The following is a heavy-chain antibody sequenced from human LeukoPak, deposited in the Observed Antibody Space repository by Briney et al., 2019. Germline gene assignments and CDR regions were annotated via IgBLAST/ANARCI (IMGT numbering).Heavy chain of an antibody. D-gene: IGHD2/OR15-2a*01. J-gene: IGHJ3*02. CDR1: AYTSTAYN. CDR3: ARDKEAISAPFGHAFDI. Sequence: ASVKVSSMTSAYTSTAYNGHWERQAPGQGREWMGWINPNTGGTHSPEKFKGRVTMTRDTASSTAYMELSRLRSDEPAVYYRARDKEAISAPFGHAFDIWGQGTMVTVSS. V-gene: IGHV1-2*02. CDR2: INPNTGGT.